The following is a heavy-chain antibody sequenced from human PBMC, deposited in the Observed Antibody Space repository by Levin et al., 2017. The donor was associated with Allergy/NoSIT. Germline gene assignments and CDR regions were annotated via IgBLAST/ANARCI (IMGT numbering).Heavy chain of an antibody. J-gene: IGHJ5*02. D-gene: IGHD6-19*01. CDR2: IDRSGTTV. Sequence: SCAASGFTFSDFYMSWIRQAPGKGLECVSYIDRSGTTVYYGDSVKGRFTVSRDNAKSSLYLQMNSLRAEDTAVYYSAKGHTWLDPWGQGTPVTVSS. CDR1: GFTFSDFY. V-gene: IGHV3-11*01. CDR3: AKGHTWLDP.